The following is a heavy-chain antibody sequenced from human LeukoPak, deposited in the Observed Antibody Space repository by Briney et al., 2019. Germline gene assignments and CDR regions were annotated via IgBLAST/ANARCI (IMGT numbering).Heavy chain of an antibody. CDR1: GFIFSSYD. CDR2: ISNDGNNK. V-gene: IGHV3-30*18. Sequence: TGGSLRRSTAGYGFIFSSYDMYRVRQGPGHGLEGVAVISNDGNNKQYADSVKGRFTISRDNSKNTLYLQMNSLRADDTAVYHCAKDGLMRFFDYWGQGTLVTVSS. CDR3: AKDGLMRFFDY. J-gene: IGHJ4*02. D-gene: IGHD2-8*01.